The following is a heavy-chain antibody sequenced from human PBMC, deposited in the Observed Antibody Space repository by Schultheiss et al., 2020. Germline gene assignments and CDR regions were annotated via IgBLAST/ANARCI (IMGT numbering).Heavy chain of an antibody. Sequence: SETLSLTCTVSGGSISSSSYYWGWIRQPPGKGLEWIGSIYYSGSTYYNPSLKSRVTISVDTSKNQFSLKLSSVTAADTAVYYCARDDIVVVPAALAAAGTAHYFDYWGQGTLVTVSS. D-gene: IGHD2-2*01. J-gene: IGHJ4*02. CDR3: ARDDIVVVPAALAAAGTAHYFDY. CDR2: IYYSGST. CDR1: GGSISSSSYY. V-gene: IGHV4-39*02.